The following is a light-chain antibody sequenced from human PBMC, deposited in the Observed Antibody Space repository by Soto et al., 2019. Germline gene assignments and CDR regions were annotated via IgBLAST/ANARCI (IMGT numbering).Light chain of an antibody. Sequence: EIVMTQLPATLSVSPGERATLSCRSSHSVSSNLAWYQQKPGQAPRLLIYGASTRATGIPARFSGSGSGTEFTLTISSLQSEDFAVYYCQQYNNWPPWTFGQGTMVDI. CDR1: HSVSSN. J-gene: IGKJ1*01. CDR2: GAS. CDR3: QQYNNWPPWT. V-gene: IGKV3-15*01.